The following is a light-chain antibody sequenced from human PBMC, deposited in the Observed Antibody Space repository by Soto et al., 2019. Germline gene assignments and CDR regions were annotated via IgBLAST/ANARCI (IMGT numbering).Light chain of an antibody. CDR2: EVS. CDR3: SSYTSSNTLV. CDR1: SSDVGGYIY. Sequence: QSVLTQPASVSGSPGQSITISCTGTSSDVGGYIYVSWYQQHPGKAPKLMIYEVSNRPSGVSNRFSGSKSGNTASLTVSGLQPEDEADYYCSSYTSSNTLVFGTGNKVTAL. V-gene: IGLV2-14*01. J-gene: IGLJ1*01.